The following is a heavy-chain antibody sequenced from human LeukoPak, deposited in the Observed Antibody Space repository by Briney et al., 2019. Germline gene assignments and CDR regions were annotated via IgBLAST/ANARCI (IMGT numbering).Heavy chain of an antibody. CDR3: ARGIDTYYYDSSGYPDAFDI. D-gene: IGHD3-22*01. CDR2: IYYSGST. V-gene: IGHV4-59*01. CDR1: GGSINTYY. J-gene: IGHJ3*02. Sequence: SETLSLTCTVSGGSINTYYGSWIRQPPGKGLEWIGYIYYSGSTKYNPSLERRISISVDTSKNQFSLRLSSVTAADRAVYYCARGIDTYYYDSSGYPDAFDIWGQGTMVTVSS.